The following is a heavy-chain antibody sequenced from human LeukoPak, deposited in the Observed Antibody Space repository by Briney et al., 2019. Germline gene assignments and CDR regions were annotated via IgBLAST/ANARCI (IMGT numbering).Heavy chain of an antibody. J-gene: IGHJ6*04. D-gene: IGHD6-19*01. Sequence: PGGSLRLSCAASGFTFSSYKMNWVRQAPGKGLEWVSYISSSGSTIYYADSVKGRFTISRDNAKNSPYLQMNSLRAEDTAVYYCARGQYSSGWYEEDDYYYGMDVWGKGTTVTVSS. CDR1: GFTFSSYK. V-gene: IGHV3-48*03. CDR2: ISSSGSTI. CDR3: ARGQYSSGWYEEDDYYYGMDV.